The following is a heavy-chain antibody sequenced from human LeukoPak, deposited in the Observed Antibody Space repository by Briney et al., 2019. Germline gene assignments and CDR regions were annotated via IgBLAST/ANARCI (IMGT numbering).Heavy chain of an antibody. CDR3: ARDYQPGVFGVVIENWFDP. Sequence: GASVKVSCKASGYTFTSYAMHWVRQAPGQRLEWMGWINAGNGNTKYSQKFQGRVTITRDTSASTAYMELSSLRSEDTAVYYCARDYQPGVFGVVIENWFDPWGQGTLVTVPS. D-gene: IGHD3-3*01. J-gene: IGHJ5*02. V-gene: IGHV1-3*01. CDR1: GYTFTSYA. CDR2: INAGNGNT.